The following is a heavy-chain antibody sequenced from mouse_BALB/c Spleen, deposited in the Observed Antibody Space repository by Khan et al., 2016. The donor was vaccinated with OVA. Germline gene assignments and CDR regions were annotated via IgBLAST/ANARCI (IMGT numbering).Heavy chain of an antibody. CDR2: IYPGTDNT. J-gene: IGHJ2*01. CDR3: AREEALYDFDH. Sequence: QVQLKQSGAELVRPGASVKLSCKTSGYIFTSYWIHWVKQRSGQGLEWIARIYPGTDNTYYNERLKDKATLTADKSSSTAYMQLNSRKSEDSAVYFCAREEALYDFDHWGQGTTLTVSS. V-gene: IGHV1-76*01. D-gene: IGHD2-14*01. CDR1: GYIFTSYW.